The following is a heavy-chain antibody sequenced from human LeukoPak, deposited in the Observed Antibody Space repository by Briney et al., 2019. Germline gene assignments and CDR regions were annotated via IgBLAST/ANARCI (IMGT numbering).Heavy chain of an antibody. Sequence: PSETLSLTCTVSGGSISSSNYYWGWVRQPPEKGLEWIGGMYYSGSTYYNPSLKSRVTISGDTSKNQFSLKLTSVTAADTAVYFCAGSLFYGQTGYQYDYWGQGTLVTVSS. CDR2: MYYSGST. D-gene: IGHD3-9*01. CDR3: AGSLFYGQTGYQYDY. V-gene: IGHV4-39*01. CDR1: GGSISSSNYY. J-gene: IGHJ4*02.